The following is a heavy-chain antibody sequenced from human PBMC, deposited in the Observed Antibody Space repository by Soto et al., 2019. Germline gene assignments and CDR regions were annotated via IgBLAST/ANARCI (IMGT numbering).Heavy chain of an antibody. CDR3: ARTEYSGGYYRDS. Sequence: EVQLVESGGGLVQPGGSLTLSCAASGFTVSTNYMTWVRQAPGKGLEWVSVIYSGGDTYYADSVKGRFTISRHNSKNTLYLQMNSLGAEDTAVYYCARTEYSGGYYRDSWGQGTLVTVSS. CDR1: GFTVSTNY. J-gene: IGHJ4*02. CDR2: IYSGGDT. V-gene: IGHV3-53*04. D-gene: IGHD1-26*01.